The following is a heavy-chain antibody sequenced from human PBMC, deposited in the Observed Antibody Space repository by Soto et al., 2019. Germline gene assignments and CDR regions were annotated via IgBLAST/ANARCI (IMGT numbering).Heavy chain of an antibody. V-gene: IGHV4-38-2*02. J-gene: IGHJ4*02. D-gene: IGHD5-12*01. Sequence: SSETLSLTCAVSGYSISSGCFWGWIRQPPGNGLEWIANMYHDGNTHYNPSLKSRVTMSVDTSKNQFSLKLNSVTAAGTAVYYCAREPYSGYHSYDYWGQEILVTVSS. CDR3: AREPYSGYHSYDY. CDR2: MYHDGNT. CDR1: GYSISSGCF.